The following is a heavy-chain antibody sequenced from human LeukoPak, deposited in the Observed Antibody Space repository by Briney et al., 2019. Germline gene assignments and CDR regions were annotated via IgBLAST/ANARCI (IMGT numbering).Heavy chain of an antibody. Sequence: GGSLRLSCAASGFTVSSNYMSWVRQAPGKGLEWVSVICSGGSTYYADSVKGRFTISRDNSKNTLYLQMNSLRAEDTAVYYCARVKDSGPDDYWGQGTLVTVSS. V-gene: IGHV3-66*01. J-gene: IGHJ4*02. CDR3: ARVKDSGPDDY. CDR1: GFTVSSNY. D-gene: IGHD3-10*01. CDR2: ICSGGST.